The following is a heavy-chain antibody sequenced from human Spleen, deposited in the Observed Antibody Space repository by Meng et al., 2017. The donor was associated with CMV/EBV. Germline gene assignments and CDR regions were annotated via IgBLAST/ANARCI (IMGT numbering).Heavy chain of an antibody. CDR2: ISSGSSYI. J-gene: IGHJ5*02. Sequence: SCAASGFTFSSYSMNWVRQAPGKGLEWVSSISSGSSYIYYADSVKGRFTISRDNAKNSLYLQMNSLRAEDTAVYYCARQLCKGGPFKQFGGWFDPWGQGTLVTVSS. D-gene: IGHD6-6*01. CDR3: ARQLCKGGPFKQFGGWFDP. CDR1: GFTFSSYS. V-gene: IGHV3-21*01.